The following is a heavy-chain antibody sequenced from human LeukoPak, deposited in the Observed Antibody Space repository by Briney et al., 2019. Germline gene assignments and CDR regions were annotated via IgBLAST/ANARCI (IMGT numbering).Heavy chain of an antibody. D-gene: IGHD6-13*01. CDR3: AQAAAGSIPFDY. CDR2: IIPILGIA. J-gene: IGHJ4*02. CDR1: GGTFSSYA. Sequence: SVKVSCKASGGTFSSYAISWVRQAPGQGLEWMGRIIPILGIANYAQKFQGRVTITADESTSTAYMELSSLRSEDTAVYYCAQAAAGSIPFDYWGQGTLVTVSS. V-gene: IGHV1-69*04.